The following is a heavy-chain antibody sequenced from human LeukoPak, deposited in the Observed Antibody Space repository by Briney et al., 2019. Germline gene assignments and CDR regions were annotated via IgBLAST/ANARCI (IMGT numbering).Heavy chain of an antibody. CDR1: GGTFSSYA. J-gene: IGHJ4*02. Sequence: VASVKVSCKASGGTFSSYAISWVRQAPGQGLEWMGGIIPCFGTANYAQKFQGRVTITTDESTSTAYMELSSLRSEDTAVYYCARASRPVRGVTSHYFDYWGQGTLVTVSS. V-gene: IGHV1-69*05. D-gene: IGHD3-10*01. CDR2: IIPCFGTA. CDR3: ARASRPVRGVTSHYFDY.